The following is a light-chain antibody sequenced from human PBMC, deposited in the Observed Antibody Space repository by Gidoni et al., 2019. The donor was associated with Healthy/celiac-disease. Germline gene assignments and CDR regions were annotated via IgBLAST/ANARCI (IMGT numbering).Light chain of an antibody. Sequence: DIQMTQSPSSLSASVGDRVTITGRASQSISSYLNWYQQKPGKAPKLLIYAASSLQSGVPSRFSGSGSRTDFTLTISRLQPEDFATYYCQQSYSSVTFGQGTKVEIK. CDR3: QQSYSSVT. J-gene: IGKJ1*01. CDR1: QSISSY. CDR2: AAS. V-gene: IGKV1-39*01.